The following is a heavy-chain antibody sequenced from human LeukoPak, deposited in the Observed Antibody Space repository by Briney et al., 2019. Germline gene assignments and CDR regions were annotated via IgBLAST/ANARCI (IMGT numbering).Heavy chain of an antibody. CDR2: ISSSGSTI. V-gene: IGHV3-11*04. J-gene: IGHJ4*02. CDR3: ARSARLMKGVVEVTALDD. CDR1: GFTFSDYY. Sequence: GGSLRLSCAASGFTFSDYYMSCIRQAPGKGLEWVSYISSSGSTIYYADSVKGRFTISRDNAKNSLYLEMNSLRADDTAVYYCARSARLMKGVVEVTALDDWGQGTLVTVSS. D-gene: IGHD3-3*01.